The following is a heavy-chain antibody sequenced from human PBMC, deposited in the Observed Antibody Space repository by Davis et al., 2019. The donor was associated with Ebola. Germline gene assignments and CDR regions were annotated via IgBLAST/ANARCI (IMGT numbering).Heavy chain of an antibody. CDR1: GGSISSGGYY. CDR2: IYYSGST. Sequence: PGGSLRLSCTVSGGSISSGGYYWSWIRQHPGKGLEWIGYIYYSGSTNYNPSLKSRVTISEDTSKNQFSLNLTSVTAADTAVYYCARRVEMTVGGSYNWFDSWGQGTLVTVSS. V-gene: IGHV4-61*08. J-gene: IGHJ5*01. CDR3: ARRVEMTVGGSYNWFDS. D-gene: IGHD2-21*02.